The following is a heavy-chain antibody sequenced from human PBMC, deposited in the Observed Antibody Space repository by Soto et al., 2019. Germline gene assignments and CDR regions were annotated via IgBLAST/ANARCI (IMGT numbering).Heavy chain of an antibody. D-gene: IGHD6-6*01. CDR2: IYHSGST. CDR1: GGSISSSNW. CDR3: ARSIADRTPDGFDY. V-gene: IGHV4-4*02. J-gene: IGHJ4*02. Sequence: SETLSLTCTVSGGSISSSNWWIWVRQPPGKGLEWIGEIYHSGSTNYNPSLKSRVTISVDKSKNQFSLRLSSVTAADTAVYYCARSIADRTPDGFDYWGQGTLVTVSS.